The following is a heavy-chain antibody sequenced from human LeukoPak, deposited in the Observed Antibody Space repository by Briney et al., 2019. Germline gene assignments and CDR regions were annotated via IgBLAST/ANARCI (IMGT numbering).Heavy chain of an antibody. CDR1: GVTFSSYV. Sequence: PGGSLRLSCEASGVTFSSYVMSWVRQAPGKGLVWVSCITSDGSSTTYADSVKGRFTISRDNAKNTLYLQMNSLRVEDTAVYYCARVRPGTYFDYWGQGTLVTVSS. CDR3: ARVRPGTYFDY. J-gene: IGHJ4*02. CDR2: ITSDGSST. V-gene: IGHV3-74*01.